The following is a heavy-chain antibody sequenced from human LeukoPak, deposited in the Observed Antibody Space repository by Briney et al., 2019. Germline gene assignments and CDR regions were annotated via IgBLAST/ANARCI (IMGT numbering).Heavy chain of an antibody. Sequence: GGSLRLSCTVSGFTLSSYEMTWFRQAPGKGLEWVSYISSSGSTIYYADSVKGRFTISRDNAKNSLYLQMNSLRAEDTAVYYCAELGITMIGGVWGKGTTVTISS. J-gene: IGHJ6*04. V-gene: IGHV3-48*03. D-gene: IGHD3-10*02. CDR3: AELGITMIGGV. CDR1: GFTLSSYE. CDR2: ISSSGSTI.